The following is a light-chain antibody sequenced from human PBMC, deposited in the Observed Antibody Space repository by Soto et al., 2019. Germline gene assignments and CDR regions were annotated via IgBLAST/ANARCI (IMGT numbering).Light chain of an antibody. CDR3: QQSKSFPLT. V-gene: IGKV1-12*01. J-gene: IGKJ4*01. CDR2: FAS. Sequence: DIQMTQSPSSLSASLGDRVTITCQASQDINSCLTWYQQKPGKAPQVLMYFASRLQPGVPSRFRGRGSGTDVSLPISNRQPEDDETYFCQQSKSFPLTFGGGTKVDIK. CDR1: QDINSC.